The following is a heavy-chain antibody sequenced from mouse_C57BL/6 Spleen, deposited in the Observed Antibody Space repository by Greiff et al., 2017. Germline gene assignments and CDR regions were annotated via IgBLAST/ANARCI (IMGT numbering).Heavy chain of an antibody. J-gene: IGHJ2*01. Sequence: QVQLKQPGAELVKPGASVKLSCKASGYTFTSYWMQWVKQRPGQGLEWIGEIDPSDSYTNYNQKFKGKATLTVDTSSSTAYMQLSSLTSEDSAVYYCARRANWDFDYWGQGTTLTVSS. CDR2: IDPSDSYT. CDR3: ARRANWDFDY. D-gene: IGHD4-1*01. V-gene: IGHV1-50*01. CDR1: GYTFTSYW.